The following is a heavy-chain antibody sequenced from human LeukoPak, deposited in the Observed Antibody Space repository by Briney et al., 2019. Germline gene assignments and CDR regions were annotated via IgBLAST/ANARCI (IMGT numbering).Heavy chain of an antibody. CDR2: IIPDTGDT. D-gene: IGHD3-10*01. J-gene: IGHJ5*02. CDR3: ARGGTMIRGPFDP. Sequence: ASVKVSCKASGYTFTAYYVHWVRQAPGQGLEWMGWIIPDTGDTKYAQKFQGRVTMTRDTSISTAYMDLSRLTSDDTAMYYCARGGTMIRGPFDPWGQGTLVTASS. CDR1: GYTFTAYY. V-gene: IGHV1-2*02.